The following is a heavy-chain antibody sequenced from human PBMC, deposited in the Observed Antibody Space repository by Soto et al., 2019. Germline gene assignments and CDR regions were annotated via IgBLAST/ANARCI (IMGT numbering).Heavy chain of an antibody. CDR1: GGSVSSNSYS. D-gene: IGHD3-10*01. V-gene: IGHV4-39*01. CDR3: ARHFVAVVIKGWGY. Sequence: SETLSLTCTVSGGSVSSNSYSWGWVRQSPGKGLEWIGTIYHSNNTYYNPSLRSRVSMSVDTSKNQFSLKLISVTAADTAVYYCARHFVAVVIKGWGYWGQGKLVTVSS. CDR2: IYHSNNT. J-gene: IGHJ4*02.